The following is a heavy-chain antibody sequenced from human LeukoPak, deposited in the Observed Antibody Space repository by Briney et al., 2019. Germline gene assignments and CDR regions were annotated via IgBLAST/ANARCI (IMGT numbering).Heavy chain of an antibody. CDR1: GFPFSNHA. Sequence: GGSLRLSCAASGFPFSNHAMSWVRQPPGKGLEWVSAISNGNTYYADSVRGRFTISRDDPKNMVYLQMNSLRVEDTARYYCVREAGYCASVCLKSNWFDPWGQGTLVTVSS. CDR2: ISNGNT. CDR3: VREAGYCASVCLKSNWFDP. D-gene: IGHD2-21*02. J-gene: IGHJ5*02. V-gene: IGHV3-23*01.